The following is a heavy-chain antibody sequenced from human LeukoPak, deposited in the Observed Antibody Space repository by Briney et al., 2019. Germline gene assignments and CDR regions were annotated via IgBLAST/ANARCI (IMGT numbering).Heavy chain of an antibody. CDR1: GFTFSSYW. Sequence: GGPLRLSCAASGFTFSSYWMHWARQVPGKGLVWVSRINSDGSSTRYADSVKGRFTISRDNAKNTVYLQMNSLRAEDTAVYYCVRLLGESHWGQGTLVTVSS. J-gene: IGHJ4*02. CDR3: VRLLGESH. D-gene: IGHD3-10*01. CDR2: INSDGSST. V-gene: IGHV3-74*01.